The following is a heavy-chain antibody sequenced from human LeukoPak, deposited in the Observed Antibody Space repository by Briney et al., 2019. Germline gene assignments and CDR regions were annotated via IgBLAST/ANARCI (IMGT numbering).Heavy chain of an antibody. Sequence: ASVKVSCKASGYTFTSYDINWVRQATGQGLEWMGWMNPNSGNTGYARKFQGRVTMTRNTSISTAYMELSSLRSEDTAVYYCARGPVNVLLWFGELLQNWFDPWGQGTLVTVSS. CDR3: ARGPVNVLLWFGELLQNWFDP. CDR1: GYTFTSYD. D-gene: IGHD3-10*01. J-gene: IGHJ5*02. V-gene: IGHV1-8*01. CDR2: MNPNSGNT.